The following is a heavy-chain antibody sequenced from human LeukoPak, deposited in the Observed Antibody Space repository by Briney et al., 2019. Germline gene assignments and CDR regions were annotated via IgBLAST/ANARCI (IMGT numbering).Heavy chain of an antibody. J-gene: IGHJ4*02. CDR2: IIPILGIA. CDR3: AREEAVAGTYDY. Sequence: ASVKVSCTASGGTFSSYTISWVRQAPGQGLEWMGRIIPILGIANYAQKFQGRVTITADKSTSTAYMELSSLRSEDTAVYYCAREEAVAGTYDYWGQGTLVTVSS. V-gene: IGHV1-69*04. CDR1: GGTFSSYT. D-gene: IGHD6-19*01.